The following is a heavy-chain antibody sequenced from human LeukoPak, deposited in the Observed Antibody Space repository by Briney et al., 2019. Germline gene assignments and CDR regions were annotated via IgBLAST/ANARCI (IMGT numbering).Heavy chain of an antibody. CDR1: GYTFTSYD. CDR3: ARGRSYYYGSGSYRGWFDP. D-gene: IGHD3-10*01. J-gene: IGHJ5*02. Sequence: ASVKVSCKASGYTFTSYDINWVRQATGQGLEWMGWMNPNSGNTGYAQKFQGRVTMTRNTSISTAYMELSSLRSEDTAVYYCARGRSYYYGSGSYRGWFDPWGQGTLVTVS. CDR2: MNPNSGNT. V-gene: IGHV1-8*01.